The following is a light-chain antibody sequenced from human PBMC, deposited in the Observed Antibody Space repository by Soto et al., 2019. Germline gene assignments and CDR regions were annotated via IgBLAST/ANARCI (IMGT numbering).Light chain of an antibody. CDR3: FSKISGFVYG. J-gene: IGLJ1*01. CDR2: DVT. Sequence: QSALTQPASVSGSPGQSITISCTGTNSDVGGYNFVSWYQQHPGKAPKVIIYDVTNRPSGISDRFSGSKSGDTASLTISGLQAEDEADYFCFSKISGFVYGFGTGTKVTVL. V-gene: IGLV2-14*03. CDR1: NSDVGGYNF.